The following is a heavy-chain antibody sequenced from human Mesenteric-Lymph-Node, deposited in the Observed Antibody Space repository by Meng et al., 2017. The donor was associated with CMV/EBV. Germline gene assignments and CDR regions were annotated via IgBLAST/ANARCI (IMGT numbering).Heavy chain of an antibody. Sequence: GESLKISCAASGFMFEDYGMNWVRQAPGKGLEWVSGISAGGGSTHYPDSVKGRFTISRDNSKNTLYLQMMSLRAEDTAVYYCANQEHGSGWYRGAFDMWGQGTMVTVSS. CDR3: ANQEHGSGWYRGAFDM. CDR1: GFMFEDYG. J-gene: IGHJ3*02. V-gene: IGHV3-23*01. D-gene: IGHD6-19*01. CDR2: ISAGGGST.